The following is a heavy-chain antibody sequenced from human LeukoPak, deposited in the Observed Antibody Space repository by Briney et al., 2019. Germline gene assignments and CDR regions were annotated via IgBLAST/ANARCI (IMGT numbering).Heavy chain of an antibody. CDR3: ERGYLVAAAGINWFDP. CDR2: IYTSGST. CDR1: GGSISSYY. Sequence: SETLSLTCTVSGGSISSYYWSWIRQPAGKGLEWIGRIYTSGSTNYNPSLKSRVTMSVDTSKNQFSLKLSSVTAADTAVYYCERGYLVAAAGINWFDPWGQGTLVTVSS. J-gene: IGHJ5*02. D-gene: IGHD6-13*01. V-gene: IGHV4-4*07.